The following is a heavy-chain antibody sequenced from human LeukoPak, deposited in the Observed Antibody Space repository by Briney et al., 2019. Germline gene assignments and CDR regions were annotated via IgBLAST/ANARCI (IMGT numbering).Heavy chain of an antibody. CDR3: ARDVAAAGPTFDY. CDR2: INPNSGGT. J-gene: IGHJ4*02. CDR1: GYTFTGYY. V-gene: IGHV1-2*02. D-gene: IGHD6-13*01. Sequence: ASVKVSCKASGYTFTGYYMHWVRQAPGQGLEWMGWINPNSGGTNYAQKFQGRVTMTRDTSISTAYMELSRLRSDDTAVYYRARDVAAAGPTFDYWGQGTLVTVSS.